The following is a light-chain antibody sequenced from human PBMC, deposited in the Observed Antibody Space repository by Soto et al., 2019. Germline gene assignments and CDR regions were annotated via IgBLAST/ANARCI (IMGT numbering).Light chain of an antibody. J-gene: IGKJ1*01. CDR1: QSVGSS. V-gene: IGKV3-11*01. CDR3: QQRGDWPRT. CDR2: DAS. Sequence: EIVLTHSPATLSLSPGERATLSCRASQSVGSSLAWYQQKPGQAPRLLIYDASNRATGIPARFSGSGSGTDFTLTISSLEPEDFAVYYCQQRGDWPRTFGQGTKVDIK.